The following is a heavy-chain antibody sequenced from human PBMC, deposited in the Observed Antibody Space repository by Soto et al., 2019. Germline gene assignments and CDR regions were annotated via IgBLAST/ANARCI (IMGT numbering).Heavy chain of an antibody. CDR1: SGSISSGRYY. J-gene: IGHJ3*02. V-gene: IGHV4-39*01. CDR2: IYYSGST. CDR3: ARQTDSYYTFDAFDI. Sequence: SETLSLTCTVSSGSISSGRYYWDWIRQPPGKGLEWIGNIYYSGSTHYNTSLESRVNISVDTSKNQYSLKLRSVTSADTAVYYCARQTDSYYTFDAFDIWGQGTMVT. D-gene: IGHD3-22*01.